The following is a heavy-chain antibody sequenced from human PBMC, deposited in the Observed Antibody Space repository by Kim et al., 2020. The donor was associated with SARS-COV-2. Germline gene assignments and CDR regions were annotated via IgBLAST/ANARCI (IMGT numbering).Heavy chain of an antibody. CDR1: GFIFSSYE. J-gene: IGHJ1*01. V-gene: IGHV3-48*03. Sequence: GGSLRLSCAASGFIFSSYEMNWVRQAPGKGLEWVSYISSSGSSIYYADSVKGRFTISRDNAKNSLYLQMNSLRAEDTAVYYCARVVSYQLLDFQHSGQGTLVTVSS. D-gene: IGHD2-2*01. CDR3: ARVVSYQLLDFQH. CDR2: ISSSGSSI.